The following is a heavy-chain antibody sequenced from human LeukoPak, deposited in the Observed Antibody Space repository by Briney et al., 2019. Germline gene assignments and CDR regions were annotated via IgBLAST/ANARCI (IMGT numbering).Heavy chain of an antibody. Sequence: SETLSLTCTVSGGSVHSGGYYWSWIRQHPGKGLEWAGYIFNTGTTYYNPSLRSRITISADTSKNQFSLKLSSVTAADTAVYYCARNERYGSGSYYKAWGQGTLVTVSS. CDR3: ARNERYGSGSYYKA. J-gene: IGHJ4*02. D-gene: IGHD3-10*01. CDR1: GGSVHSGGYY. V-gene: IGHV4-31*03. CDR2: IFNTGTT.